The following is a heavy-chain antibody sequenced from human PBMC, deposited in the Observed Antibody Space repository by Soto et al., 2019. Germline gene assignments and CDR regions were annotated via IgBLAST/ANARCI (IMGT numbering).Heavy chain of an antibody. V-gene: IGHV4-39*02. CDR3: ARLRFQLLPEYYFDY. CDR2: IDYRGTT. CDR1: GGSISSSSYF. J-gene: IGHJ4*02. D-gene: IGHD2-21*01. Sequence: SETLSLTCSVSGGSISSSSYFWGWIRQPPGKGLEFIGSIDYRGTTSDNPSLKSRVTISVDTSKNHFSLKLSSATAADTAVYFCARLRFQLLPEYYFDYWGQGALVTVSS.